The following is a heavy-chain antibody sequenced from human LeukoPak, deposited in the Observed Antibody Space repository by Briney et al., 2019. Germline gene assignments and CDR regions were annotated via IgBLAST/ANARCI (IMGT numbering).Heavy chain of an antibody. Sequence: SETLFLTCAVYGGSFSGYYWSWIRQPPGKGLEWIGEINHSGSPNYNPSLKSRVTISIDTSKNQFSLKLSPVTAADTAVYYCARDLSDHHGSGSYRPIDAFDIWGQGTMVTVSS. CDR2: INHSGSP. D-gene: IGHD3-10*01. CDR3: ARDLSDHHGSGSYRPIDAFDI. V-gene: IGHV4-34*01. CDR1: GGSFSGYY. J-gene: IGHJ3*02.